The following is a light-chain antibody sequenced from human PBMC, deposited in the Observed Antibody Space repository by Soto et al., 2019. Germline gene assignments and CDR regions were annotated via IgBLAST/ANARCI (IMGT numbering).Light chain of an antibody. J-gene: IGKJ4*01. V-gene: IGKV3-20*01. CDR3: QQYGSSPLT. CDR2: GAS. Sequence: EIVLTQSPGTLSLSPADRATLSCRASQTVSFSYLAWYQQKPGQAPRLLIYGASSRATGIPGRFSGSESGTDFTLTISRLEPEDFAVYYCQQYGSSPLTFGGGTKVEIK. CDR1: QTVSFSY.